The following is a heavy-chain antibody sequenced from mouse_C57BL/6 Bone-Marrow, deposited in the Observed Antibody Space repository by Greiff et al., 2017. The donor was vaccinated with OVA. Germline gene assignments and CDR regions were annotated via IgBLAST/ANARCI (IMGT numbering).Heavy chain of an antibody. CDR3: AREGDWYFDV. Sequence: EVQLQQSGPELVKPGASVKISCKASGYTFTDYYMNWVKQSHGKSLAWIGDINPNNGGTSYNQKFKGKATLTVDQSSSTAYMERRSLTSEYSAVYYCAREGDWYFDVWGTGTTVTVSS. CDR2: INPNNGGT. CDR1: GYTFTDYY. V-gene: IGHV1-26*01. J-gene: IGHJ1*03.